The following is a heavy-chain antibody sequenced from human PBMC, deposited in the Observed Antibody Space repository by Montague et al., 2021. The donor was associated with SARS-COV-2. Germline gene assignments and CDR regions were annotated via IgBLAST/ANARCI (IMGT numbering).Heavy chain of an antibody. V-gene: IGHV4-39*02. CDR2: MNYVGNP. J-gene: IGHJ3*01. Sequence: SETLSLTCTVSGGSISNRNYYWGWVRQPHGKELEWIGCMNYVGNPFYNPPIRSRVAIYRDTSKSHLSLRLRSVTTTDTAVSYCVRGRRGTVFPFSPGAFDFWGQGTTVTVSS. D-gene: IGHD2-21*02. CDR3: VRGRRGTVFPFSPGAFDF. CDR1: GGSISNRNYY.